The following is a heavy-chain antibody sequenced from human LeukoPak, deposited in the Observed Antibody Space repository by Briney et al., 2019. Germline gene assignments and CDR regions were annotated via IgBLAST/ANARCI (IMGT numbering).Heavy chain of an antibody. V-gene: IGHV4-39*07. Sequence: PSETLSLTCTVSGGSISSSSYYWGWIRQSPGKGLEWIGNIFYGGITYSNPSLKSRVTISLDTSKNQFSLKLTSVTAADTAVYYCARGSSGWLEYYFDYWGQGTLVTVS. CDR2: IFYGGIT. J-gene: IGHJ4*02. D-gene: IGHD5-24*01. CDR1: GGSISSSSYY. CDR3: ARGSSGWLEYYFDY.